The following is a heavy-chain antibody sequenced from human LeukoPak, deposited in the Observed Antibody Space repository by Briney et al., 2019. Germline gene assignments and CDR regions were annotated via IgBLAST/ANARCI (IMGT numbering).Heavy chain of an antibody. V-gene: IGHV3-23*01. CDR3: AKGFFGVVIRDYYYMDV. CDR2: ISCSGGST. J-gene: IGHJ6*03. CDR1: GFTFSSYA. Sequence: GGSLRLSCAASGFTFSSYAMSWVRQAPGKGLEWVSAISCSGGSTYYADSVKGRFTISRDNSKNTLYLQMNSLRAEDTAVYYCAKGFFGVVIRDYYYMDVWGKGTTVTVSS. D-gene: IGHD3-3*01.